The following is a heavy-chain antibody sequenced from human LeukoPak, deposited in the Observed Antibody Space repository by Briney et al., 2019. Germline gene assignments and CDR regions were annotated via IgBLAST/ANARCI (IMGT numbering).Heavy chain of an antibody. Sequence: GGSLRLSCAASGFTFSNAWMSWVRQAPGKGLEWVGRIKSKTDGGTTDYAAHVKGRFTISRDDSKNTLYLQMNSLKTEDTAVYYCTTITLRFYGMDVWGQGTTVTVSS. J-gene: IGHJ6*02. CDR3: TTITLRFYGMDV. V-gene: IGHV3-15*01. D-gene: IGHD4-17*01. CDR2: IKSKTDGGTT. CDR1: GFTFSNAW.